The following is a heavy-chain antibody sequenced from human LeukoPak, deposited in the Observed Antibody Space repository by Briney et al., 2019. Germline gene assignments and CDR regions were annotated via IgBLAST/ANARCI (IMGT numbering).Heavy chain of an antibody. D-gene: IGHD5-18*01. CDR3: ARESGGYSYGPSFDY. CDR2: FYYTRSN. Sequence: SSETLSLTCTVSGGPLNDYHWSWIRQPPGRGLEGIGYFYYTRSNIYHPSLKSRVTISVDTSKNQFSLELSSVTAADTAVYYCARESGGYSYGPSFDYWGQGTLVTVSS. J-gene: IGHJ4*02. V-gene: IGHV4-59*01. CDR1: GGPLNDYH.